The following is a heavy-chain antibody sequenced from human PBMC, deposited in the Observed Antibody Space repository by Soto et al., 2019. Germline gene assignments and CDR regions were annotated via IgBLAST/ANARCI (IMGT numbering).Heavy chain of an antibody. V-gene: IGHV1-46*01. D-gene: IGHD5-18*01. CDR2: INPSGGST. CDR1: GYTFTSYV. Sequence: ASVKVSCKASGYTFTSYVISWVRQAPGQGLEWMGIINPSGGSTSYAQKFQGRVTMTRDTSTSTVYMELSSLRSEDTAVYYCARASGYSYDLDFWGQGTLVTVSS. J-gene: IGHJ4*02. CDR3: ARASGYSYDLDF.